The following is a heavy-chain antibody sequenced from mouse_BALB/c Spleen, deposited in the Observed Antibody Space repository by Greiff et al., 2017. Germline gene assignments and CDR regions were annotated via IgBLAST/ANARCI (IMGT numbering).Heavy chain of an antibody. CDR2: IWRGGST. J-gene: IGHJ4*01. CDR3: AKLYGSSYGDAMDY. V-gene: IGHV2-5-1*01. CDR1: GFSLTSYG. D-gene: IGHD1-1*01. Sequence: VQLQQSGPSLVQPSQSLSITCTVSGFSLTSYGVHWVRQSPGKGLEWLGVIWRGGSTDYNAAFMSRLSITKDNSKSQVFFKMNSLQADDTAIYYCAKLYGSSYGDAMDYWGQGTSVTVSS.